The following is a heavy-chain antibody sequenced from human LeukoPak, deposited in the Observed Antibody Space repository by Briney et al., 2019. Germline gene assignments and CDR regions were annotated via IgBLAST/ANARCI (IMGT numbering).Heavy chain of an antibody. D-gene: IGHD2-2*01. V-gene: IGHV4-39*07. CDR3: ARAVLSTQYNWFDP. J-gene: IGHJ5*02. CDR1: DDSISGSRYS. CDR2: VFYSGST. Sequence: SETLSLTCTVSDDSISGSRYSWGWIRLPPGTGLEWIGSVFYSGSTYYNPSLKSRVAISLDTSKSQFSLRLSSVTAADTAVYYCARAVLSTQYNWFDPWGQGTLVTVSS.